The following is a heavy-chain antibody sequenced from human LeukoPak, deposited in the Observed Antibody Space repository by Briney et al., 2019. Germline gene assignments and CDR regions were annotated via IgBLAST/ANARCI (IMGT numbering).Heavy chain of an antibody. CDR2: IIPIFGTA. CDR3: AREFPTIGFWSG. V-gene: IGHV1-69*05. Sequence: SVKVSCKASGGTFSSYAISWVRQAPGQGLEWMGGIIPIFGTANYAQKFQGRVTMTRDTSTSTVYMELSSLRSEDTAVYYCAREFPTIGFWSGWDQGTLVTVSS. J-gene: IGHJ4*02. D-gene: IGHD3-3*01. CDR1: GGTFSSYA.